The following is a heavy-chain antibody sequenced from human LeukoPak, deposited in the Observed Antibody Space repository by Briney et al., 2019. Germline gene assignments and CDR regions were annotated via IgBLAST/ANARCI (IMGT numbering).Heavy chain of an antibody. V-gene: IGHV1-69*06. CDR3: ATGIGYCSGGSCYQKYYFDY. Sequence: SVTVSCKASGGTFSSYAISWVRQAPGQGLEWMGGIIPIFGTANYAQKFQGRVTITADKSTSTAYMELSSLRSEDTAVYYCATGIGYCSGGSCYQKYYFDYRGQGTLVTVSS. CDR2: IIPIFGTA. D-gene: IGHD2-15*01. J-gene: IGHJ4*02. CDR1: GGTFSSYA.